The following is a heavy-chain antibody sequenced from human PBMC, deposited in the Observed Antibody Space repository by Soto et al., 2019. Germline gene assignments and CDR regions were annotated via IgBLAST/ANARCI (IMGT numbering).Heavy chain of an antibody. J-gene: IGHJ4*02. CDR1: GGDLTNSG. D-gene: IGHD1-26*01. CDR3: AKEAGAGFKS. CDR2: IFPLLAMV. Sequence: QVHLVQSGAEMKKPGSSVKVSCKVSGGDLTNSGISWVRQAPGQGLEWMGGIFPLLAMVDYSQKFQGRVTITADESTNTAYMDLGSLRSDDTAVYYCAKEAGAGFKSWGQGTRVIVSS. V-gene: IGHV1-69*04.